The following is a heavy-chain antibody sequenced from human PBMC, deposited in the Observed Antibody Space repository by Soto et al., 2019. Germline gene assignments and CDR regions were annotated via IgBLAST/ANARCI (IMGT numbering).Heavy chain of an antibody. CDR1: GYTFTSYA. CDR3: VRSHYYGSGAYTLDDN. V-gene: IGHV1-46*03. J-gene: IGHJ4*02. CDR2: INPSGGSA. Sequence: GASVKVSCKASGYTFTSYAMHWVRQAPGQGLEWMGMINPSGGSASYTQKFQGRVTMTRDTSTNTIYMELTSLRSEDTAVYYCVRSHYYGSGAYTLDDNWGQGTQVTVSS. D-gene: IGHD3-10*01.